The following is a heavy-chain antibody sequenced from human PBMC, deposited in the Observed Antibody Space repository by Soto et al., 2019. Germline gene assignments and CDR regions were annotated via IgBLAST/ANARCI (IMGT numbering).Heavy chain of an antibody. CDR3: ARDSATIYGVVTYGTDV. CDR1: GFSLSSYE. D-gene: IGHD3-3*01. CDR2: ISSSGSTI. Sequence: GALRLSCEVSGFSLSSYEMSWVRQAPGKGLEWVSYISSSGSTIYYADSVKGRFTISRDNAKNSPYLQMNPLRAEDTAVYYCARDSATIYGVVTYGTDVWGPGTT. V-gene: IGHV3-48*03. J-gene: IGHJ6*02.